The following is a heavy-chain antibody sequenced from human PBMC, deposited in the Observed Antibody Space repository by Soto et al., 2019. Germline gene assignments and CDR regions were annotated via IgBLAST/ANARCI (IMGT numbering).Heavy chain of an antibody. J-gene: IGHJ4*02. CDR2: INHSGST. CDR3: ARASLPDIVVVVAAKNFDY. Sequence: SETLSLTFAVHGWSFSGYYCSWIRQPPGKELERIGEINHSGSTNYNPSLKSRVTISVDTSKNQFSLKLSSVTAADTAVYYCARASLPDIVVVVAAKNFDYWGQGTLVTVSS. V-gene: IGHV4-34*01. CDR1: GWSFSGYY. D-gene: IGHD2-15*01.